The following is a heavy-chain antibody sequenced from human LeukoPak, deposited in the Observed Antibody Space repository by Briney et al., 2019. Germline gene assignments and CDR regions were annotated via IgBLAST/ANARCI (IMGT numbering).Heavy chain of an antibody. J-gene: IGHJ4*02. D-gene: IGHD1-1*01. CDR3: ARSPPTTYHCDY. CDR2: INPNSGGT. V-gene: IGHV1-2*02. CDR1: GYTFTCYY. Sequence: ASVKVSCKASGYTFTCYYMHWVRQAPGQGLEWMGWINPNSGGTNYAQKFQGRVTMTRDTSINTAYMELSRLRTDDTVVYYCARSPPTTYHCDYWGQGTLVTVSS.